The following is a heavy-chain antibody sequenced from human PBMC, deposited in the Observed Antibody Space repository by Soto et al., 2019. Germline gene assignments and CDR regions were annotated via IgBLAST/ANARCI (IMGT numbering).Heavy chain of an antibody. CDR2: ISLSSSTI. Sequence: EVQLVESGGGLVQPGGSLRLSCAASGFTFSSYNMNWVRQAPGKGLEWISDISLSSSTIFYADSVKGRFTISRDNAKNSLYVQMNSLRAEDTAVYYCARDSRNYYYYLDVWCKGTTGTVSS. V-gene: IGHV3-48*01. J-gene: IGHJ6*03. CDR1: GFTFSSYN. CDR3: ARDSRNYYYYLDV.